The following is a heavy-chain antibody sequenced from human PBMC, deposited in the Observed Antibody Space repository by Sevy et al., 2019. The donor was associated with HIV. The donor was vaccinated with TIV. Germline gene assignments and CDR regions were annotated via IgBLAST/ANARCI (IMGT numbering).Heavy chain of an antibody. Sequence: SETLSLTCTVSGDSISSSSYYWGWIRQPPGKGLEWIGSIYYSGSTYYNPSLKSRVTISVDTSKNQFSLKLSSVTAADTAVYYCARHAFIITIFGVSSYGMDVWGQGTTVTVS. CDR2: IYYSGST. CDR3: ARHAFIITIFGVSSYGMDV. V-gene: IGHV4-39*01. CDR1: GDSISSSSYY. J-gene: IGHJ6*02. D-gene: IGHD3-3*01.